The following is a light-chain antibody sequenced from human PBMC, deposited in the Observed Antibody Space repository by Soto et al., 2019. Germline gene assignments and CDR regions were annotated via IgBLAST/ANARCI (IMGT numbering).Light chain of an antibody. CDR1: QSVSNNY. Sequence: VLTQSPPTLSVSPGEEATLACRASQSVSNNYLAWYQQKPGQAPRLLIYGASNRATGIPDRFSGSGSGTDFTLTISRLEPEDFAVYYCQQYGSSLTWTFGQGTKVDI. CDR3: QQYGSSLTWT. V-gene: IGKV3-20*01. J-gene: IGKJ1*01. CDR2: GAS.